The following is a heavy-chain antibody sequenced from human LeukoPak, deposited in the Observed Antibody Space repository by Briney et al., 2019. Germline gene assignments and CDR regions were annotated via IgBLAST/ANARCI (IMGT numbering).Heavy chain of an antibody. J-gene: IGHJ4*02. V-gene: IGHV4-39*01. D-gene: IGHD3-10*01. CDR1: DDSISSSTYY. Sequence: SETLSLTCIISDDSISSSTYYWGWIRQPPGKGLEWIGTLYYSGKTYYNPSLKSRVTISVDTSKNQFSLKLSSVTAADTAVYYCARHRRDYGSGFYYFDYWGQGTLVTVSS. CDR2: LYYSGKT. CDR3: ARHRRDYGSGFYYFDY.